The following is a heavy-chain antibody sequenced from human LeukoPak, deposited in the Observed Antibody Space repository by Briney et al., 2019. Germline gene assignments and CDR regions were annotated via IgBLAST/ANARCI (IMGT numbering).Heavy chain of an antibody. CDR2: MNPNSGST. Sequence: GASVKVSCKASGYTFTSYDINWVRQATGQGLEWMGWMNPNSGSTGYAQKFQGRVTMTRNTSISTAYMELSSLRSEDTAVYYCARGAYYYDSSGPPAGYWGQGTLVTVSS. J-gene: IGHJ4*02. D-gene: IGHD3-22*01. CDR1: GYTFTSYD. V-gene: IGHV1-8*01. CDR3: ARGAYYYDSSGPPAGY.